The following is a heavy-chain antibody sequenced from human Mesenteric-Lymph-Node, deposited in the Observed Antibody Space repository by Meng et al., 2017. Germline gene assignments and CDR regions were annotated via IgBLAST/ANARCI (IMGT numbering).Heavy chain of an antibody. CDR1: GFTFSNYW. Sequence: EGQLWESGGGFGQPGGSLGLSCAASGFTFSNYWMFWVRQDPGKGLVWVSRIKGDGSNIAYADTVEGRFSISRDNAKNTLYLQMNSLRAEDTAVYYCVRDSGKSSFDYWGQGTLVTVSS. J-gene: IGHJ4*02. V-gene: IGHV3-74*01. CDR3: VRDSGKSSFDY. D-gene: IGHD3-10*01. CDR2: IKGDGSNI.